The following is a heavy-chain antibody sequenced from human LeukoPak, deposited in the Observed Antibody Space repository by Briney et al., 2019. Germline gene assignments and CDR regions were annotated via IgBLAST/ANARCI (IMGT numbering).Heavy chain of an antibody. CDR1: GFSFSRSW. D-gene: IGHD3-10*01. CDR3: VRDGPFGSGTFGY. J-gene: IGHJ4*02. Sequence: PGGALRLSCVASGFSFSRSWMSWVGRAPAEGLEWVANIKVDGSEKHYLDSVEGRFIISRDNAKNSLHLQMNNLRAEDTAEYYCVRDGPFGSGTFGYWAQGTLVSVSS. CDR2: IKVDGSEK. V-gene: IGHV3-7*01.